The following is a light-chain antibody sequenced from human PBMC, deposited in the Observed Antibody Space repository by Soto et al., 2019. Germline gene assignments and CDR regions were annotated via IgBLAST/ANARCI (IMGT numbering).Light chain of an antibody. CDR3: QQYYSTPIT. CDR1: QSVLSSSNNQNY. CDR2: GAS. J-gene: IGKJ5*01. Sequence: DIVMTQSPDSLAVSLGERATINCKSSQSVLSSSNNQNYLAWFQQKPGQPPKPLIYGASARESGVPDRLSGSGSGTDFALTISSLQAEDVAVYYCQQYYSTPITFGQGTRLEIK. V-gene: IGKV4-1*01.